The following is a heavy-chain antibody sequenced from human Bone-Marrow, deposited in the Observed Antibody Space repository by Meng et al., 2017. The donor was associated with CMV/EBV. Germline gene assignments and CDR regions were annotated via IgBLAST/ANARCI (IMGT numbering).Heavy chain of an antibody. CDR2: IYPGDSDT. CDR1: GYSFTSYW. J-gene: IGHJ6*02. V-gene: IGHV5-51*01. CDR3: AYCSGGDGYYYGMDV. Sequence: GESLKISCKGSGYSFTSYWIGWVRQMPGKGLEWMGIIYPGDSDTRYSPSLQGQVTISADKSISTAYLQWSSLKASDTAMYYCAYCSGGDGYYYGMDVWGQGTTVTVSS. D-gene: IGHD3-16*01.